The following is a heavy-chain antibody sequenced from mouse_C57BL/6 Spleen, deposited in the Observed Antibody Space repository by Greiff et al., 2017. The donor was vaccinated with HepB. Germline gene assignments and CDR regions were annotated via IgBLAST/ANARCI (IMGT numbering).Heavy chain of an antibody. J-gene: IGHJ3*01. V-gene: IGHV1-64*01. CDR3: ARGNYYGSPLAY. D-gene: IGHD1-1*01. CDR2: IHPNSGST. CDR1: GYTFTSYW. Sequence: VQLQQPGAELVKPGASVKLSCKASGYTFTSYWMHWVKQRPGQGLEWIGMIHPNSGSTNYNEKFKSKATLTVDKSSSTAYMQLSSLTSEDSAVYYCARGNYYGSPLAYWGQGTLVTVSA.